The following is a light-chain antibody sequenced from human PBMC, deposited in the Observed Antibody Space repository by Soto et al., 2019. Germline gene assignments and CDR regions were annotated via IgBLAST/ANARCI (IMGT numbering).Light chain of an antibody. CDR3: VLYMGSVWL. Sequence: QTVVTQEPSFSVSPGGTVTLTCGLSSGSVSTSYYPSWYQQTPGQAPRTLIYSTNTRSSGVPDRFSGSILGNKAALTITGAQADDESDYYCVLYMGSVWLFGGGTKVTVL. CDR1: SGSVSTSYY. J-gene: IGLJ3*02. CDR2: STN. V-gene: IGLV8-61*01.